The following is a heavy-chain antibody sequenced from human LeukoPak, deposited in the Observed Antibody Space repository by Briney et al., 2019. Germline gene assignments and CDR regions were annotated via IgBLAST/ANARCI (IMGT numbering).Heavy chain of an antibody. V-gene: IGHV3-30-3*01. Sequence: PGGSLRLSCAASGFTFSSYAMHWVRQAPGKGLEWVAVISYDGSNKYYADSVKGRFTISRDNSKNTLYLQMNSLRAEDTAVYYCARDGRSLPTYYYGSGSPGYFDYWGQGTLVTVSS. J-gene: IGHJ4*02. CDR1: GFTFSSYA. CDR3: ARDGRSLPTYYYGSGSPGYFDY. CDR2: ISYDGSNK. D-gene: IGHD3-10*01.